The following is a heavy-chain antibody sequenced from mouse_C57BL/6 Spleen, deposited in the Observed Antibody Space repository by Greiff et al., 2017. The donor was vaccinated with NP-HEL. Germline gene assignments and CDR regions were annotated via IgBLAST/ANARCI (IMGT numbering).Heavy chain of an antibody. CDR2: IYPGSGNT. J-gene: IGHJ3*01. D-gene: IGHD2-5*01. V-gene: IGHV1-76*01. Sequence: LVESGAELVRPGASVKLSCKASGYTFTDYYINWVKQRPGQGLEWIARIYPGSGNTYYNEKFKGKATLTAEKSSSTAYMQLSSLTSEDSAVYFCARVRSNYEGWFAYWGQGTLVTVSA. CDR3: ARVRSNYEGWFAY. CDR1: GYTFTDYY.